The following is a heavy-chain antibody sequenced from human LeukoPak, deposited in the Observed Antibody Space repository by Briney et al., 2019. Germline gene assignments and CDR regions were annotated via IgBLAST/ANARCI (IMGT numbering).Heavy chain of an antibody. CDR1: GFTLSSYW. CDR3: ARDLSGYSDY. Sequence: HPGGSLRLSCAASGFTLSSYWLHWVRQALGKGLVWVSRISDADGSITDYADSVRGRFTISRDTAKNTLYLEMNSLGAEDTAAYYCARDLSGYSDYWGQGTLVTVSS. CDR2: ISDADGSIT. J-gene: IGHJ4*02. D-gene: IGHD2-15*01. V-gene: IGHV3-74*01.